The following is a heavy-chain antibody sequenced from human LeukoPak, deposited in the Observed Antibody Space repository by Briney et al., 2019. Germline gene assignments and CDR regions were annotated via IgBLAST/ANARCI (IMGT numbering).Heavy chain of an antibody. V-gene: IGHV1-8*01. CDR2: MNPNSGNT. D-gene: IGHD3-22*01. CDR3: ARGRFDYDSSGYYYGDASDI. Sequence: GASVKVSCKASGYTFTSYDINWVRQATGQGLEWMGWMNPNSGNTGYAQKFQGRVTMTRNTSISTAYMELSSLRSEDTAVYYCARGRFDYDSSGYYYGDASDIWGQGTMVTVSS. CDR1: GYTFTSYD. J-gene: IGHJ3*02.